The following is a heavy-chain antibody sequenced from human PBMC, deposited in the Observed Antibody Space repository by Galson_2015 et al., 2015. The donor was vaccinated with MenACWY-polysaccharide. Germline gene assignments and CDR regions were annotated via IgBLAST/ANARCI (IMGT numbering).Heavy chain of an antibody. D-gene: IGHD3-10*01. CDR1: GGSTNSRSYY. V-gene: IGHV4-39*01. CDR2: IYYSGST. CDR3: ARHRYGSGSYFASLDY. J-gene: IGHJ4*02. Sequence: SETLSLTCTVSGGSTNSRSYYWGWIRQSPGKGLEWIGGIYYSGSTYYNPPLESRVTISVDTSKKQFSLKLNSVTAADTAVYYCARHRYGSGSYFASLDYWGQGTLVTVSS.